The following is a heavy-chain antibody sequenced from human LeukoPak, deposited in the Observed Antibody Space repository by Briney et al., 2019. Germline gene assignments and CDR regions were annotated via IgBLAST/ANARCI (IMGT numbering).Heavy chain of an antibody. Sequence: ASVKVSCKASGYTFTNYDMHWVRQAPGQGLEWMGWINPNSGDTSYAQKFQDRVTMTRDTSVTTAYMELTRLTPDDTAVYYCASLRLVDYWGQGTLVTVSS. CDR1: GYTFTNYD. D-gene: IGHD6-19*01. J-gene: IGHJ4*02. CDR2: INPNSGDT. CDR3: ASLRLVDY. V-gene: IGHV1-2*02.